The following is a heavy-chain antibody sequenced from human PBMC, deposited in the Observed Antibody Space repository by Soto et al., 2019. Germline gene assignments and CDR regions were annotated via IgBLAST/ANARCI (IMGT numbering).Heavy chain of an antibody. J-gene: IGHJ2*01. D-gene: IGHD3-22*01. Sequence: PGGSLRLSCAASGFTVSSNYMSWVRQAPGKGLEWVSVIYSGGSTYYADSVKGRFTISRDNSKNTLYLQMNSLRAEDTAVYYCARLRSGYYYVGWYFDLWGRGTLVTVSS. V-gene: IGHV3-53*01. CDR1: GFTVSSNY. CDR2: IYSGGST. CDR3: ARLRSGYYYVGWYFDL.